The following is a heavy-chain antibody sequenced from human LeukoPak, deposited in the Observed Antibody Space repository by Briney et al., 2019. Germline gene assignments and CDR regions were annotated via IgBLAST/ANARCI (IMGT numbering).Heavy chain of an antibody. CDR2: IYYSGST. J-gene: IGHJ4*02. Sequence: NPSETLSLTCTVSGGSISSGDYYWSWIRQPPGKGLEWIGYIYYSGSTYYNPSLKSRVTISVDTSKNQFSLKLSSVTAADTAVYYCARGRYSSSWQQTRPIDYWGQGTLVTVSS. V-gene: IGHV4-30-4*01. CDR1: GGSISSGDYY. D-gene: IGHD6-13*01. CDR3: ARGRYSSSWQQTRPIDY.